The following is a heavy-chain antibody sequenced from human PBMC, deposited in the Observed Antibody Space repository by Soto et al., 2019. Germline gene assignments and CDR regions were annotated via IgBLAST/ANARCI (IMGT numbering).Heavy chain of an antibody. CDR2: INVYNGNT. CDR3: ARDGGYSYGFFY. CDR1: GYTFTTYG. D-gene: IGHD5-18*01. V-gene: IGHV1-18*01. J-gene: IGHJ4*02. Sequence: ASVKVSCKASGYTFTTYGFYWLRQAPGQGPEWMGWINVYNGNTMYAQNLQGRVTMTTDTSTNTAYLELRSLRSDDTAVYYCARDGGYSYGFFYWGQGTPVTVSS.